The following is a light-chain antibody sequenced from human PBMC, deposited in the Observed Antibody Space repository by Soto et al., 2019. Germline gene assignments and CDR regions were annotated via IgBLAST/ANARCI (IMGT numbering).Light chain of an antibody. CDR2: GAS. CDR3: QHYNSYSEA. CDR1: ESISTW. Sequence: GDIVTITCRASESISTWLAWYQQKPGKAPKLLIYGASSLESGVPSRFSGSGSGTEFTLTISSLQPDDFATYYCQHYNSYSEAFGQGTKVDIK. J-gene: IGKJ1*01. V-gene: IGKV1-5*03.